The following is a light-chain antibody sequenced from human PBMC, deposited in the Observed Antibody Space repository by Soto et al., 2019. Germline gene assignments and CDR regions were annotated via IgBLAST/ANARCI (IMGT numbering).Light chain of an antibody. Sequence: DIQMTQSPSTLSAFVGDRVTISCRASQSISGWLAWYQQKPGQAPKLLIYKATSLETGVPSRFSGSGSGTEFTLTISSLQPDDSATYYCQQYSTKSWTFGPGTKLEIK. V-gene: IGKV1-5*03. CDR3: QQYSTKSWT. CDR2: KAT. J-gene: IGKJ1*01. CDR1: QSISGW.